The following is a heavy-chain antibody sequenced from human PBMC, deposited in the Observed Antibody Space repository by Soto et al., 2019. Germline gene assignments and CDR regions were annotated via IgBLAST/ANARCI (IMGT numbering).Heavy chain of an antibody. V-gene: IGHV3-30*18. J-gene: IGHJ3*01. Sequence: QVQLVECGGSVVQPGRSLRLSCAASVFNFSSYGMHWVCQAPGNGMEWVAVISYDGSNKDYADSVKGRFTISRDNSKNTLYLQMNRLRVEYTAVYYCAKDGYCTKGLCYAFDLWGQGTMVTVSS. CDR2: ISYDGSNK. D-gene: IGHD2-8*01. CDR3: AKDGYCTKGLCYAFDL. CDR1: VFNFSSYG.